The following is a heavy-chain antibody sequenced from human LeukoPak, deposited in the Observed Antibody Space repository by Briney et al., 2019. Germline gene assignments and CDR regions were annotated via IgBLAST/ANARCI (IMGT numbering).Heavy chain of an antibody. CDR3: AKSNGYGLIDI. CDR2: INHSGST. Sequence: SETLSLTCAVYGGSFSGYYWSWIRQPPGKGLEWIGEINHSGSTNYNPSLKSRVTILVDTSKSQFSLKLNSVTAADTAVYYCAKSNGYGLIDIWGQGTMVTVSS. J-gene: IGHJ3*02. D-gene: IGHD3-22*01. V-gene: IGHV4-34*01. CDR1: GGSFSGYY.